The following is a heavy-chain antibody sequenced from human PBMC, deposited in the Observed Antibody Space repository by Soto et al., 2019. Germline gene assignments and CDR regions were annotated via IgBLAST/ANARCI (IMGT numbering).Heavy chain of an antibody. CDR2: INPSGGRT. V-gene: IGHV1-46*01. CDR3: ARDHSVTTSAYSYWWFDP. Sequence: QVQMVQSGAEVKKPGASVKVSCETSGYTFTNYYVHWVRQAPGQGLEWMGIINPSGGRTTYPQKFQGRVTMTRDTSTRTVYMELSNLRSEDTAVYYCARDHSVTTSAYSYWWFDPWGQGTLVAVSS. CDR1: GYTFTNYY. D-gene: IGHD3-22*01. J-gene: IGHJ5*02.